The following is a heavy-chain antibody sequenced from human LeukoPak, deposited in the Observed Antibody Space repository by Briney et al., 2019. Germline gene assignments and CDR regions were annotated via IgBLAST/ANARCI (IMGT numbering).Heavy chain of an antibody. J-gene: IGHJ4*02. CDR1: GFTFSSYS. Sequence: GGSLRLSCAASGFTFSSYSMNWVRQAPGKGLEWVAVIRSDGSNKYYADSVKGRFTISRDNSKNTLYLQMNSLRAEDTAVYYCASLYVNSADYWGQGTLVTVSS. CDR3: ASLYVNSADY. CDR2: IRSDGSNK. V-gene: IGHV3-33*08. D-gene: IGHD2-8*01.